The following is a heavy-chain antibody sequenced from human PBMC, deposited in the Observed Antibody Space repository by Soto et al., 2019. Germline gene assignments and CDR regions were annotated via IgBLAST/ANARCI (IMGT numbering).Heavy chain of an antibody. J-gene: IGHJ6*01. Sequence: PGGSLRLSCAASGFTFSSYSMNWVRQAPGKGLEWVSSISSSSSYIYYADSVKGRFTISRDNAKNSLYLQMNSLRAEDTAVYYCARHRLTTVTSFYYYYGMDVWGRGTTVPASS. CDR2: ISSSSSYI. CDR3: ARHRLTTVTSFYYYYGMDV. V-gene: IGHV3-21*01. CDR1: GFTFSSYS. D-gene: IGHD4-4*01.